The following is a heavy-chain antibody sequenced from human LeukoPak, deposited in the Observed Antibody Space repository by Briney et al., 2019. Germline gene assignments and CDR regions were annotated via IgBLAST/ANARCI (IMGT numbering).Heavy chain of an antibody. CDR2: ISTSGNT. D-gene: IGHD3-22*01. J-gene: IGHJ4*02. CDR3: ASDSFYDSGGYFYY. V-gene: IGHV4-4*07. CDR1: GGSINVFY. Sequence: SETLSLTCTVSGGSINVFYRSWIRQPAGKGLQWIGRISTSGNTDYNPSLKSRVTMSVDTSKNQFSLKLTSVTAADTAVYYCASDSFYDSGGYFYYWGQGTPVTVSS.